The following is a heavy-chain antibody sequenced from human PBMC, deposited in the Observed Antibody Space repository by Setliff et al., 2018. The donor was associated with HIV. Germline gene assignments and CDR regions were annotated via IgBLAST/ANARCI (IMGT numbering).Heavy chain of an antibody. V-gene: IGHV4-38-2*01. CDR2: MYYSGST. Sequence: SETLSLTCDVSGFSISSSYYWGWIRQPPGKGLEWIGSMYYSGSTYYTPSLKSRITISLDTSKNQFSLRMRSVTAADTAVYYCARVFVDTAVLRVLEYYFDSWGRGTLVTVSS. J-gene: IGHJ4*02. CDR3: ARVFVDTAVLRVLEYYFDS. D-gene: IGHD5-18*01. CDR1: GFSISSSYY.